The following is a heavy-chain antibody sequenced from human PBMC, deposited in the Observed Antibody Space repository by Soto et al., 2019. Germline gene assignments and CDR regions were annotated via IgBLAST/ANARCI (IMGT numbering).Heavy chain of an antibody. CDR3: ARRGGGYYDFWSGAETTYYYYMDV. V-gene: IGHV4-39*01. CDR1: GGSISSSSYY. Sequence: SETLSLTCTVSGGSISSSSYYWGWIRQPPGKGLEWTGSIYYSGSTYCNPSLKSRVTISVDTSKNQFSLKLSSVTAADTAVYYCARRGGGYYDFWSGAETTYYYYMDVWGKGTTVTSP. CDR2: IYYSGST. J-gene: IGHJ6*03. D-gene: IGHD3-3*01.